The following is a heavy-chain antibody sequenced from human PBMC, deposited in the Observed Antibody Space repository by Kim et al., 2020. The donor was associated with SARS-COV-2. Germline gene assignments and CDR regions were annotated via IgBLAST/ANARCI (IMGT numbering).Heavy chain of an antibody. D-gene: IGHD5-18*01. CDR3: ARRQGQLWIFDY. J-gene: IGHJ4*02. V-gene: IGHV5-51*01. Sequence: YSPSFQGQVTISADKSISTAYLQWSSLKASDTAMYYCARRQGQLWIFDYWGQGTLVTVSS.